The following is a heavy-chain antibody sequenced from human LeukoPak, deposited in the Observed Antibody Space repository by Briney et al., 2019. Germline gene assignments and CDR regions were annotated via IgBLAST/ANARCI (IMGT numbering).Heavy chain of an antibody. Sequence: GGSLRLSCAASGFTFSSYSMNWVRRAPGKGLEWVSSISSSSSYIYYADSVKGRFTISRDNAKNSLYLQMNSLRAEDTAVYYCARDGGYCSGGSCPYYYYGMDVWGQGTTVTVSS. CDR2: ISSSSSYI. CDR1: GFTFSSYS. V-gene: IGHV3-21*01. D-gene: IGHD2-15*01. J-gene: IGHJ6*02. CDR3: ARDGGYCSGGSCPYYYYGMDV.